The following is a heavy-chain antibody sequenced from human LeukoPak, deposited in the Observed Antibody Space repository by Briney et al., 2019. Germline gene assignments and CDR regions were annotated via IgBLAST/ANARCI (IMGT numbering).Heavy chain of an antibody. D-gene: IGHD5-18*01. CDR2: ISWNSGSI. CDR3: AKGRGYSYGKDYFDY. J-gene: IGHJ4*02. Sequence: GGSLRLSCAASGFTFDDYAMHWVRQAPGKGLEWVSGISWNSGSIGYADSVKGRFTISRDNAKNSLYLQMNSLRAEDTALYYCAKGRGYSYGKDYFDYWGQGTLVTVSS. CDR1: GFTFDDYA. V-gene: IGHV3-9*01.